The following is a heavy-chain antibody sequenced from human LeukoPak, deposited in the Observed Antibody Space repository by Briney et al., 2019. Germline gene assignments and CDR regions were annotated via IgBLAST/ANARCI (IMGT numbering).Heavy chain of an antibody. J-gene: IGHJ6*02. V-gene: IGHV3-7*01. CDR3: AWYGVTHGLDV. Sequence: GGSLRLSYAASGFSLSNYWMSWVRQAPGKGLEWVANINQDGSDKYYVDSVMGRFTISKDNAKNSVYLQMNSLRPEDTAIYYCAWYGVTHGLDVGGQGTTVTVSS. CDR1: GFSLSNYW. CDR2: INQDGSDK. D-gene: IGHD3-10*01.